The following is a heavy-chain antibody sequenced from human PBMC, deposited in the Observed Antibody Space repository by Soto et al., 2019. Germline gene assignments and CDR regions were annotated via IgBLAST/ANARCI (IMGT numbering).Heavy chain of an antibody. Sequence: GGSLRLSCAASGFTFDDYAMHWVRQAPGKGLEWVSGISWNSGSIGYADSVKGRFTISRDNAKNSLYLQMNSLRAEDTALYYCAKDTTPVSSSSFDYWGQGTLVTVSS. D-gene: IGHD6-6*01. CDR1: GFTFDDYA. V-gene: IGHV3-9*01. CDR2: ISWNSGSI. J-gene: IGHJ4*02. CDR3: AKDTTPVSSSSFDY.